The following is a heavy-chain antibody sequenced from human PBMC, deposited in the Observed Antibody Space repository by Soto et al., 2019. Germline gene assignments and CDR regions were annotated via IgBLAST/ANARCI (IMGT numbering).Heavy chain of an antibody. CDR1: GYTFTSYA. J-gene: IGHJ6*02. Sequence: QVQLVQSGAEEKKPGASVKVSCKASGYTFTSYAMHWVRQAPGQRLEWMGWINAGNGNTKYSQKFQGRVTITRDTSASTAYMELSSLRSEDTAVYYCARGTYYCDSSGYYWDYYYGMDVWGQGTTVTVSS. D-gene: IGHD3-22*01. V-gene: IGHV1-3*05. CDR2: INAGNGNT. CDR3: ARGTYYCDSSGYYWDYYYGMDV.